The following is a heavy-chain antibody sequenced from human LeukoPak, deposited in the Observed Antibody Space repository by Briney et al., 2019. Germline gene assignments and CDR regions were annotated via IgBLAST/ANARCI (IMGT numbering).Heavy chain of an antibody. CDR2: IYSGGDT. CDR1: GFTFSSYW. J-gene: IGHJ4*02. CDR3: ATTPRYTDY. V-gene: IGHV3-66*01. Sequence: PGGSLRLSCAASGFTFSSYWMSWVRQAPGKGLGWVSLIYSGGDTFYTDSVKGRFTISRDNSKNTLYLQMNSLRPEDTAVYYCATTPRYTDYWGQGTLVTVSS. D-gene: IGHD5-18*01.